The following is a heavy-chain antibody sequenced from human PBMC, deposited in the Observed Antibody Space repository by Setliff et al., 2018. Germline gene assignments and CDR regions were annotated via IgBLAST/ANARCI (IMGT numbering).Heavy chain of an antibody. CDR1: GFTVSSNY. J-gene: IGHJ4*02. CDR3: AREPTVTTLDY. V-gene: IGHV3-53*01. CDR2: IYSGGST. Sequence: GGSLRLSCAASGFTVSSNYMSWVRQAPGKGLEWVSVIYSGGSTYYADSVKGRFTISRDNAKNSLYLQMNSLRAEDTAVYYCAREPTVTTLDYWGQGTLVTVSS. D-gene: IGHD4-4*01.